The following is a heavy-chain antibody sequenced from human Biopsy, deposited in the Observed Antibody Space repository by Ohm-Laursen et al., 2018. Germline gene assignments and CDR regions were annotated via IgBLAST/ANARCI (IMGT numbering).Heavy chain of an antibody. Sequence: SETLPLTCTVSGDSVSSGSFYWTWIRQPPGQGLEYIGYIYDRGSTANYNPSLESRVTMSVDMPKNQFSLKLSPVTAADTAIYYCARGMRSSGWPYFDSWGQGTLVTVSS. CDR3: ARGMRSSGWPYFDS. CDR2: IYDRGSTA. V-gene: IGHV4-61*01. J-gene: IGHJ4*02. D-gene: IGHD6-19*01. CDR1: GDSVSSGSFY.